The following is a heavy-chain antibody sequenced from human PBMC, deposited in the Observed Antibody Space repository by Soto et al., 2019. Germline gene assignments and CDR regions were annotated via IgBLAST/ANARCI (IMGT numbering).Heavy chain of an antibody. V-gene: IGHV1-3*01. Sequence: GASVKVSCKASGYTFTSYAMHWVRQAPGQRLEWMGWINAGNGNTKCSQKFQGRVTITRDTSASTAYMELSSLRSEDTAVYYCARDLGGWADYWGQGTLVIVSS. D-gene: IGHD1-26*01. CDR2: INAGNGNT. CDR1: GYTFTSYA. J-gene: IGHJ4*02. CDR3: ARDLGGWADY.